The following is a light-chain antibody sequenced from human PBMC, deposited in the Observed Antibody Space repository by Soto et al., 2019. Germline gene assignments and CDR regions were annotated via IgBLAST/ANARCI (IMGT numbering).Light chain of an antibody. J-gene: IGKJ4*01. Sequence: EIVMTQSPATLSVSVGERATLSCRASQTVSSKLAWYQQKPGQAPRLLIYGASTRATGIPARFTGSGSGTEFILTISSLQSEDFAVYYCQQYNDWPPQLTFGGGTKVEFK. V-gene: IGKV3-15*01. CDR3: QQYNDWPPQLT. CDR2: GAS. CDR1: QTVSSK.